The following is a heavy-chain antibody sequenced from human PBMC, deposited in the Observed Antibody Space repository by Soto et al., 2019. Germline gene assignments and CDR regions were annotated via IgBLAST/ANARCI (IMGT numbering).Heavy chain of an antibody. Sequence: QVQLQQWGAGLLKPSETLSLTCAVYGGSVNSGNYYWSWTRQPPGKGLEWIGEMSHSGGTHFNPSLKGRVTISVETSKNQFSLKMSSVTAADTALYYCARVERGTATTVVDAFDIWGPGTLVTVSS. CDR1: GGSVNSGNYY. D-gene: IGHD1-1*01. V-gene: IGHV4-34*01. CDR2: MSHSGGT. J-gene: IGHJ3*02. CDR3: ARVERGTATTVVDAFDI.